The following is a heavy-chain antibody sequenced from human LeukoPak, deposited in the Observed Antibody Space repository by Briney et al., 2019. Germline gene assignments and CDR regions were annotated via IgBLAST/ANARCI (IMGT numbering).Heavy chain of an antibody. CDR2: ISYDGSNK. CDR3: ARGDYYDSSGYASGIDY. CDR1: GFTFSSYA. J-gene: IGHJ4*02. V-gene: IGHV3-30-3*01. D-gene: IGHD3-22*01. Sequence: GGSLRLSCAASGFTFSSYAMHWVRQAPGKGLEWVAVISYDGSNKYYADSMKGRFTISRDNAKNSLYLQMNSLRAEDTAVYYCARGDYYDSSGYASGIDYWGQGTLVTVSS.